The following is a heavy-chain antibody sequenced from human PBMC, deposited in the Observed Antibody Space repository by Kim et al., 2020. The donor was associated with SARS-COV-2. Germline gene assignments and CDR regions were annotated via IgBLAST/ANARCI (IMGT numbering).Heavy chain of an antibody. J-gene: IGHJ4*02. CDR3: ARASREIDY. CDR1: GFTFSDYY. V-gene: IGHV3-11*05. CDR2: ISTTGSYT. Sequence: GGSLRLSCAASGFTFSDYYMSWIRQAPGKGLEWVAYISTTGSYTNYADSVKGRFTISRDNAKNSLDLQMNSLRAEDTAVYHCARASREIDYWGQGTLGT.